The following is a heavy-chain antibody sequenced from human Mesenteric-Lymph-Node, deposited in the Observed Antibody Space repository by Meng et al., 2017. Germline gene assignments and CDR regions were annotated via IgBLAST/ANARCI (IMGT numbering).Heavy chain of an antibody. Sequence: GESLKISCAASEFIFSDYYMSWIRQAPGKGLEWVSYISSSGSTIYYADSVKGRFTISRDNAKNSLYLQMNSLRAEDTAVYYCARGRYYYDSSGTRGVFDYWGQGTLVTVSS. CDR1: EFIFSDYY. CDR3: ARGRYYYDSSGTRGVFDY. D-gene: IGHD3-22*01. V-gene: IGHV3-11*04. J-gene: IGHJ4*02. CDR2: ISSSGSTI.